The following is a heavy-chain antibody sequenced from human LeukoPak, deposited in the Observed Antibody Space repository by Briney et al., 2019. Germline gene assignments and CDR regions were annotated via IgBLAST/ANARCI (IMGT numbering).Heavy chain of an antibody. D-gene: IGHD5-24*01. CDR2: IYYSGST. CDR1: GGPISSYY. J-gene: IGHJ4*02. CDR3: ARDNGYPTGFDY. Sequence: SETLSLTCTVSGGPISSYYWSWIRQPPGKGLEWIGSIYYSGSTNYNPSLKSRVTISVDTSKNQFSLKLSSVTAADTAVYYCARDNGYPTGFDYWGQGTLVTVSS. V-gene: IGHV4-59*01.